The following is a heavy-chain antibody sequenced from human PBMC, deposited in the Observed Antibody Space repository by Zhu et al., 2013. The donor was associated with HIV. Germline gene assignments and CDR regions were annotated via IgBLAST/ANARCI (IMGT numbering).Heavy chain of an antibody. V-gene: IGHV1-24*01. CDR1: GHTLNILS. CDR2: FDPEDGET. D-gene: IGHD3-3*01. CDR3: ATGLRFLEWLPNFDY. J-gene: IGHJ4*02. Sequence: SGAQVKKPGASVKVSCKVSGHTLNILSVHWVRQAPGKGLEWMGGFDPEDGETIYAQKFQGRVTMTEDTSTDTAYMELSSLKSEDTAVYYCATGLRFLEWLPNFDYWGQGTLVTVSS.